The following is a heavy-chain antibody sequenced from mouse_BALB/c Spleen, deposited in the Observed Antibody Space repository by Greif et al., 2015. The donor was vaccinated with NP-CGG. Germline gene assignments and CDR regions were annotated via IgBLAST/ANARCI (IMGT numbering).Heavy chain of an antibody. J-gene: IGHJ1*01. CDR2: ISSGSSTI. D-gene: IGHD1-1*01. Sequence: EVQGVESGGGLVQPGGSRKLSCAASGFTFSSFGVHWVRQAPEKGLEWVAYISSGSSTIYYADTVKGRFTISRDNPKNTLFLQMTSLRSEDTAMYYCAREKAITTVVAPGYFDAWGAGTTVTVSS. CDR1: GFTFSSFG. CDR3: AREKAITTVVAPGYFDA. V-gene: IGHV5-17*02.